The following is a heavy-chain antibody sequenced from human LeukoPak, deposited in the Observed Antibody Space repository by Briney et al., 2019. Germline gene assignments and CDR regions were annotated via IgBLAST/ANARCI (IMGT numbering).Heavy chain of an antibody. J-gene: IGHJ6*02. Sequence: GASVTVSCKASGYTFTGYYMHWVRQAPGQGLEWMGWINPNSGGTNYAQKFQGWVTMTRDTSISTAYMELSRLRSDDTAVYYCARELSVVMGQLIYGMDVWGQGTTVTVSS. CDR1: GYTFTGYY. CDR2: INPNSGGT. D-gene: IGHD3-16*01. CDR3: ARELSVVMGQLIYGMDV. V-gene: IGHV1-2*04.